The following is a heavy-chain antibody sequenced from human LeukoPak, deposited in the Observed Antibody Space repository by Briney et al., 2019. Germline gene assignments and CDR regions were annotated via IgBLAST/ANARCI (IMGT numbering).Heavy chain of an antibody. V-gene: IGHV1-2*02. CDR2: INPNSGGT. CDR1: GYTFTGYY. Sequence: ASVKVSCKASGYTFTGYYMHWVRQAPGQGLEWMGWINPNSGGTNYAQKFQGRVTMTRDTSISTAYMELSRLRSDDTAVYYCARGDIAVAGRGLNWLDPWGQGTLVTVSS. J-gene: IGHJ5*02. D-gene: IGHD6-19*01. CDR3: ARGDIAVAGRGLNWLDP.